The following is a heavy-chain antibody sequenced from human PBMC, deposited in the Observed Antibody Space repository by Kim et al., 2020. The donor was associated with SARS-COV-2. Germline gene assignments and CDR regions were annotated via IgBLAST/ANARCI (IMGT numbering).Heavy chain of an antibody. D-gene: IGHD5-18*01. Sequence: LKSRVTISVDTSKNQFSLKLSSVTAADTAVYYCAIPNVDTATPYWYFDLWGRGTLVTVSS. CDR3: AIPNVDTATPYWYFDL. J-gene: IGHJ2*01. V-gene: IGHV4-39*01.